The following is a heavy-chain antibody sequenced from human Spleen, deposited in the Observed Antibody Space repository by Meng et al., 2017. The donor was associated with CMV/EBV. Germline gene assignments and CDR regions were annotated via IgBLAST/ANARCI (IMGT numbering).Heavy chain of an antibody. CDR1: GFTFSDYY. Sequence: GESLKISCAASGFTFSDYYMNWVRQAPGKGLEWISSISSSSTIYYTDSVKGRFTISRDNAKNSLYLQMNSLRAEDTAVYYCARDSSGQSPHYYYYGMDVWGQGTTVTVSS. V-gene: IGHV3-69-1*01. J-gene: IGHJ6*02. D-gene: IGHD3-22*01. CDR3: ARDSSGQSPHYYYYGMDV. CDR2: ISSSSTI.